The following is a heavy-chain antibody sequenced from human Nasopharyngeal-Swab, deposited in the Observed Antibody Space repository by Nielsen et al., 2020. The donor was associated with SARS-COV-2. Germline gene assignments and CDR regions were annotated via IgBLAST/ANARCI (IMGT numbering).Heavy chain of an antibody. V-gene: IGHV3-9*01. CDR1: GFTFDDYA. CDR2: ISWNSGSI. J-gene: IGHJ4*02. D-gene: IGHD6-6*01. Sequence: SLKISCAASGFTFDDYAMHWVRQAPGKGLEWVSGISWNSGSIGYADSVNGRFTISRDNAKNSLYLQMNSLRAEDTALYYCASYSSSSEKAVDYWGQGTLVTVSS. CDR3: ASYSSSSEKAVDY.